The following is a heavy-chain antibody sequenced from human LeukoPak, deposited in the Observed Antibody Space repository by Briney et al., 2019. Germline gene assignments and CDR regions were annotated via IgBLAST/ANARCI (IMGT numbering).Heavy chain of an antibody. CDR1: GFTFSDYY. CDR3: ASNEDSNYPNPTPFGY. V-gene: IGHV3-11*01. D-gene: IGHD4-11*01. Sequence: GGSLRLSCAASGFTFSDYYMSWIRQAPGKGLEWVSYISSSGSTIYYADSVKGRFTISRDNAKNSLYLQMNSLRAEDTAVYYCASNEDSNYPNPTPFGYWGQGTLVTVSS. CDR2: ISSSGSTI. J-gene: IGHJ4*02.